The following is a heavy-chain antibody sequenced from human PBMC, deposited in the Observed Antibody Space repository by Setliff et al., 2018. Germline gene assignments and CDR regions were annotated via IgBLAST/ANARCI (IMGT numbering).Heavy chain of an antibody. D-gene: IGHD5-18*01. CDR3: ATSVSWIQLVLYPQGHPEPFDI. V-gene: IGHV1-2*04. CDR2: INPNSGGT. Sequence: ASVKVSCKASGYTFTGYYMHWVRQAPGQGLEWMGWINPNSGGTNYAQKFQGWVTMTEDTSTDTAYMELSSLRSEDTAVYYCATSVSWIQLVLYPQGHPEPFDIWGQGTMVTVSS. J-gene: IGHJ3*02. CDR1: GYTFTGYY.